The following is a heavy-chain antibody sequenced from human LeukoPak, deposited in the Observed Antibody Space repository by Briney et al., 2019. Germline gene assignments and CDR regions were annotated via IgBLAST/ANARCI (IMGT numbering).Heavy chain of an antibody. CDR2: XXXDGSNK. J-gene: IGHJ4*02. CDR3: AKDSGYCSGGSCYTAFDY. CDR1: GFTFSSYG. Sequence: PGGSLRLSCAASGFTFSSYGMHWVRQAPGKGXXXXXXXXXDGSNKYYADSVKGRLTISRDNSKNTLYLQMNSLRAEDTAVYYCAKDSGYCSGGSCYTAFDYWGQGTLVTVSS. D-gene: IGHD2-15*01. V-gene: IGHV3-30*02.